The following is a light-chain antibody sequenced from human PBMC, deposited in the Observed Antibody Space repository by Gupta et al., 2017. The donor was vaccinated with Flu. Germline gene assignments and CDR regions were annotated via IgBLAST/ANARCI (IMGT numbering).Light chain of an antibody. CDR1: SGSVASRHY. Sequence: TVVTQEPSLSVSPGETVTLTCGLTSGSVASRHYPAWFQRTPGQAPRTLLYNTDSRSSGVPDRFSGSILGNKAALTVTGAQADDDSDYHCVLYMGSGIWVFGGGTKLTVL. CDR2: NTD. V-gene: IGLV8-61*01. J-gene: IGLJ3*02. CDR3: VLYMGSGIWV.